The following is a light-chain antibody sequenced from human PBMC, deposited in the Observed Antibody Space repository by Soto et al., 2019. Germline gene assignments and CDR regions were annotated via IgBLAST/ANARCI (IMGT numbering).Light chain of an antibody. J-gene: IGKJ1*01. CDR2: AAS. CDR1: QSIESY. V-gene: IGKV1-39*01. Sequence: DIQMTQSPSSLSASVGDRVTITCRASQSIESYLNWYQQKPGKAPKVLIYAASSLQSGVPSRFSGSGSGTDFTLTISSLQPEDFATYYCQQSYSTHWTFGQGTKVEI. CDR3: QQSYSTHWT.